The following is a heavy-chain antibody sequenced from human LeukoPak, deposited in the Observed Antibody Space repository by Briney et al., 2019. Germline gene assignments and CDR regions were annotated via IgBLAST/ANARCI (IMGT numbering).Heavy chain of an antibody. V-gene: IGHV3-30*02. Sequence: PGGSLRLSCAASGLPFSHSGMHWVRQAPGKGLERVAFIRYDGSNKYYADSVKGRFTISRDNSKNALYLQMSSLRGEDTAVYYCFGITVTDVPYWGQGTLVTVSS. D-gene: IGHD1-7*01. CDR1: GLPFSHSG. J-gene: IGHJ4*02. CDR2: IRYDGSNK. CDR3: FGITVTDVPY.